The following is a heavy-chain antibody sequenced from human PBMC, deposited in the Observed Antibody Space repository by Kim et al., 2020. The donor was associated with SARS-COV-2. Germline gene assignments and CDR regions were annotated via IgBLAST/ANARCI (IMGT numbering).Heavy chain of an antibody. D-gene: IGHD3-3*02. Sequence: ISSTINYADSVKGRFTISGDNAKNSLYLQMNSLRAEDTAVYYCVSLFSGPWGQGTLVTVSS. CDR2: ISSTI. V-gene: IGHV3-48*01. CDR3: VSLFSGP. J-gene: IGHJ5*02.